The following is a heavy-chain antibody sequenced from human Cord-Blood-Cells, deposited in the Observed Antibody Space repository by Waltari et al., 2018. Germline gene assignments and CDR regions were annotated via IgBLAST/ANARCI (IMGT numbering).Heavy chain of an antibody. V-gene: IGHV3-53*01. CDR1: GFTVICNY. D-gene: IGHD3-10*01. Sequence: EVKLVESGGGLIQTGGSLRLSCAASGFTVICNYTRWVCLTQGKGMEWVSVIYSGGRTYYADSVKGRFTISRDNSKNTLYLQMNSLRAEDTTVYYCARSNYYGSGSRAFDIWGQGTMVTVSS. J-gene: IGHJ3*02. CDR3: ARSNYYGSGSRAFDI. CDR2: IYSGGRT.